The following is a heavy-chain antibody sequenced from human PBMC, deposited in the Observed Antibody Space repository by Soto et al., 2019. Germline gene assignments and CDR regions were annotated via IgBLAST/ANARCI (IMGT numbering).Heavy chain of an antibody. CDR2: IYYSGST. D-gene: IGHD5-18*01. J-gene: IGHJ6*02. CDR3: ASYTYGYARSDYYYGLDV. CDR1: GGSISVGGYY. V-gene: IGHV4-31*03. Sequence: SETLSLTCTVSGGSISVGGYYWTWIRQHPGKGLEWIGYIYYSGSTYYNPSLKSRLTISLDKSQNQFSLNLSSVTAADTAVYYCASYTYGYARSDYYYGLDVWGQGPTVTVYS.